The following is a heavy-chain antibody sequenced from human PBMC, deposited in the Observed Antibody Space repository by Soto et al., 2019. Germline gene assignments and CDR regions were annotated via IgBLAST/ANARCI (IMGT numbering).Heavy chain of an antibody. CDR1: GGTFSSYA. Sequence: ASVKVSCMASGGTFSSYAISWVRQAPGQGLEWMGGIIPIFGTANYAQKFQGRVTITADKSTSTAYMELSSLRSEDTAVYYCARAVVVLRYSSSSNWFDPWGQGTLVTVSS. CDR3: ARAVVVLRYSSSSNWFDP. V-gene: IGHV1-69*06. D-gene: IGHD6-6*01. J-gene: IGHJ5*02. CDR2: IIPIFGTA.